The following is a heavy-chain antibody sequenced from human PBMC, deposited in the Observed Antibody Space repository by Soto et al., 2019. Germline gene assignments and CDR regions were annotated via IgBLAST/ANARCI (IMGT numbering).Heavy chain of an antibody. D-gene: IGHD6-19*01. CDR2: ISYDGSNK. V-gene: IGHV3-30-3*01. CDR3: ARDGSSGWYLDY. CDR1: GFTFSSYA. J-gene: IGHJ4*02. Sequence: QVQLVESGGGVVQPGRSLRLSCAASGFTFSSYAMHWVRQAPGKGLEWVAVISYDGSNKYYADSVKGRFTISRDNSNNTLYLHMNSLRAEDTAVYYCARDGSSGWYLDYWGQGTLVTVSS.